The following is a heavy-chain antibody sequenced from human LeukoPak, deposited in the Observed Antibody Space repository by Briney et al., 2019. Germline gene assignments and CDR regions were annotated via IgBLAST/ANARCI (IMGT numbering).Heavy chain of an antibody. J-gene: IGHJ4*02. D-gene: IGHD5-24*01. CDR2: IYYSGST. Sequence: PSETLSLTCAVSGYSISSSNWWGWIRQPPGKGLEWIGYIYYSGSTYYNPSLKSRVTISVDTSRNQFSLKLSSVTAADTAVYYCARQQDGYNPFDYWGQGTLVTVSS. CDR1: GYSISSSNW. CDR3: ARQQDGYNPFDY. V-gene: IGHV4-28*01.